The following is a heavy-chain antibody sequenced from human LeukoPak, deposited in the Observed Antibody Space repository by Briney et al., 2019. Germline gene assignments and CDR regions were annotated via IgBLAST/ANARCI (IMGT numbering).Heavy chain of an antibody. D-gene: IGHD3-9*01. CDR2: IYYSGST. CDR1: GGSISSYY. Sequence: PSETLSLTCTVSGGSISSYYWSWIRQPPGKGLEWIGYIYYSGSTNYNPSLKSRVTISVDTSKNQFSLKLSSVTAADTAVYYCARGLLYYDILTGCSVSRSYYFDYWGQGTLVTVSS. J-gene: IGHJ4*02. V-gene: IGHV4-59*01. CDR3: ARGLLYYDILTGCSVSRSYYFDY.